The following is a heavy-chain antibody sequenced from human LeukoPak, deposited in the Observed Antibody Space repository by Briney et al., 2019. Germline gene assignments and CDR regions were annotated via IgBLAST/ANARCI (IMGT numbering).Heavy chain of an antibody. CDR2: INPNSGGT. J-gene: IGHJ4*02. CDR1: GYTFTGYY. Sequence: VASVKVSCKAPGYTFTGYYMHWVRQAPGQGVEWMGWINPNSGGTNYAQKFQGRVTMTRDTSISTAYMELSRLRSDDTAVYYCARAVTGYSSGWYFYYPAYYFDYWGQGTLVTVSS. CDR3: ARAVTGYSSGWYFYYPAYYFDY. D-gene: IGHD6-19*01. V-gene: IGHV1-2*02.